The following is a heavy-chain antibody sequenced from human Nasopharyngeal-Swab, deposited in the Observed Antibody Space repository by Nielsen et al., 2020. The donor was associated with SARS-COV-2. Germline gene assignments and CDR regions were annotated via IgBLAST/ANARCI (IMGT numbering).Heavy chain of an antibody. V-gene: IGHV1-69*06. CDR3: ARGKGKDSGVDY. Sequence: WVRQAAGQGLEWMGGIIPIFGTANYAQKFQGRVTITADKSTSTAYMELSSLRSEDTAVYYCARGKGKDSGVDYWGQGTLVTVSS. CDR2: IIPIFGTA. J-gene: IGHJ4*02. D-gene: IGHD1-26*01.